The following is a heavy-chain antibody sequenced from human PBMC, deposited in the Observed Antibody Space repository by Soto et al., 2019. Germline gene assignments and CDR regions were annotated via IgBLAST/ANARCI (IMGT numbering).Heavy chain of an antibody. CDR3: ARAPTYYDILTGSPYYFDY. J-gene: IGHJ4*02. CDR1: GFTFSSYS. D-gene: IGHD3-9*01. CDR2: ISSSSSTI. V-gene: IGHV3-48*04. Sequence: HPGGSLRLSCAASGFTFSSYSMNWVRQAPGKGLEWVSYISSSSSTIYYADSVKGRFTTSRDNAKNSLYLQMNSLRAEDTAVYYCARAPTYYDILTGSPYYFDYWGQGTPVTVSS.